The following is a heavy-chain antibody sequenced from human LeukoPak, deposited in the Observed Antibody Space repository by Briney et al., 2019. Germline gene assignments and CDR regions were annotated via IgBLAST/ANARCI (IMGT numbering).Heavy chain of an antibody. CDR1: GFTFSSYG. J-gene: IGHJ6*03. V-gene: IGHV3-30*02. CDR3: ARATGVYMDV. D-gene: IGHD1-1*01. CDR2: IRYDGSNK. Sequence: PGGSLRLSCAASGFTFSSYGMHWVRQAPGKGLEWVAFIRYDGSNKYYADSVKGRFTISRDNSKNTLYLHVNSLRPEDTAVYYCARATGVYMDVWGKGTTVTVSS.